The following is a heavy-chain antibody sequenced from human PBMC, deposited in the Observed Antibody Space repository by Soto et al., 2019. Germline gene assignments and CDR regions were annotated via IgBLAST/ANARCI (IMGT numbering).Heavy chain of an antibody. CDR2: IWYDGSNK. J-gene: IGHJ6*02. Sequence: QVQLVESGGGVVQPGRSLRLSCAASGFTFSSYGMHWVRQAPGKGLEWVAVIWYDGSNKYYADSVKGRFTISRDNSKTTLYLQMNSLRAEDTAVYYCARGSSRPNYYYYGMDVWGQGTTVTVSS. V-gene: IGHV3-33*01. CDR1: GFTFSSYG. CDR3: ARGSSRPNYYYYGMDV. D-gene: IGHD2-2*01.